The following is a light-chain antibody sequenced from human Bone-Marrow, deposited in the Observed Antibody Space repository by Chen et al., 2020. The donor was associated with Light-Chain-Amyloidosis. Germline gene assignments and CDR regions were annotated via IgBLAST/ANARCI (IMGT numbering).Light chain of an antibody. V-gene: IGLV1-51*01. J-gene: IGLJ3*02. CDR3: ESRDSSLHWV. CDR2: DTS. CDR1: SSNIGNSY. Sequence: QPVLTQPPAVSAAPGQKVTISCSVNSSNIGNSYVSWYQQLPGTASKLLIYDTSNRPSGTPDRFSGSKTGTSATLGITGLQTGDEADYYCESRDSSLHWVFGGGTKLTVL.